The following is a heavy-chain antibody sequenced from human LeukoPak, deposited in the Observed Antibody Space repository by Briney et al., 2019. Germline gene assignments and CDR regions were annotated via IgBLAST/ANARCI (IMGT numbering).Heavy chain of an antibody. D-gene: IGHD3-3*01. CDR3: ASPTYYDFWSDYYALGY. CDR1: GYTFTSYY. Sequence: ASVKVSCKASGYTFTSYYMHWLRQAPGQGLEWMGIINPSGGSTSYAQKFQGRVTMTRDTSTSTVYMELSSLRSEDTAVYYCASPTYYDFWSDYYALGYWGQGTLVTVSS. J-gene: IGHJ4*02. CDR2: INPSGGST. V-gene: IGHV1-46*01.